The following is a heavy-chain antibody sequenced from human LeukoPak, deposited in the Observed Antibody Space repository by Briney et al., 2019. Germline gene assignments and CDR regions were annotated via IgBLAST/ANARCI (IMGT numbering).Heavy chain of an antibody. J-gene: IGHJ6*03. CDR1: GYTFTTYG. D-gene: IGHD3-10*01. CDR3: ARDPGTLVRGSRRGYDGNYYYMDV. CDR2: ISTYNGNT. Sequence: ASVKVSCKASGYTFTTYGISRVRQAPGQGLEGMGWISTYNGNTNYAQKLQGRVTMTTDTSTSTAYMALRSLRSDDTAVYYCARDPGTLVRGSRRGYDGNYYYMDVWGKGTTVTISS. V-gene: IGHV1-18*01.